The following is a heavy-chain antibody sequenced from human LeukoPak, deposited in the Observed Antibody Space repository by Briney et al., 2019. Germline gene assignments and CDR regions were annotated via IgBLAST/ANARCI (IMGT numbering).Heavy chain of an antibody. CDR2: IYYSGST. CDR1: GGTFSGYY. Sequence: SETLSLTCAVYGGTFSGYYWSWIRQPPGKGLEWIGYIYYSGSTNYNPSLKSRVTISVDTSKNQFSLKLSSVTAADTAVYYCARGDCSSTSCASTWGQGTLVTVSS. CDR3: ARGDCSSTSCAST. V-gene: IGHV4-59*01. D-gene: IGHD2-2*01. J-gene: IGHJ4*02.